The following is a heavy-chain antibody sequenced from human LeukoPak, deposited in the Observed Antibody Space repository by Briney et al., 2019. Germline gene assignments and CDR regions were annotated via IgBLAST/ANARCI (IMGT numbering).Heavy chain of an antibody. CDR1: GGSISSGDYY. CDR3: ASTDYGDYGWFDP. Sequence: SQTLSLTCTVSGGSISSGDYYWRWIRQPPGKGLERIGYIYYSGSTYYNPSLKSRVTISVDTSKNQFSLKLSSVTAADTAVYYCASTDYGDYGWFDPWGQGTLVTVSS. D-gene: IGHD4-17*01. J-gene: IGHJ5*02. V-gene: IGHV4-30-4*01. CDR2: IYYSGST.